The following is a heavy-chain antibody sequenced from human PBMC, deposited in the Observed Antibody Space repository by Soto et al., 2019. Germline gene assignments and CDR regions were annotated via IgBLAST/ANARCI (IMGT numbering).Heavy chain of an antibody. V-gene: IGHV3-30*03. CDR1: GFTFSNFG. CDR2: ISYDGNIK. D-gene: IGHD6-19*01. CDR3: ARALVAVGYDY. J-gene: IGHJ4*02. Sequence: GGSLRLSCAASGFTFSNFGMHWVRQAPGKGLEWVASISYDGNIKYSADSVKGRFTISRDNAKNSLYLQMNSLRAEDTALYYCARALVAVGYDYWGQGTLVTVSS.